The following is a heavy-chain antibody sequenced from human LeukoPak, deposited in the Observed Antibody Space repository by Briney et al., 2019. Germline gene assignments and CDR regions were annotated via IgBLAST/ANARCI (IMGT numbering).Heavy chain of an antibody. CDR3: AKAFATPRPRGQLWLERVLDY. J-gene: IGHJ4*02. V-gene: IGHV3-23*01. CDR2: ISGSGGST. Sequence: GGSLRLSCAASGFTFSSYAMSWVRQAPGKGLEWVSAISGSGGSTYYADSVKGRFTISRDNSKNTLYLQMNSLRVEDTAVYYCAKAFATPRPRGQLWLERVLDYWGQGTLVTVSS. D-gene: IGHD5-18*01. CDR1: GFTFSSYA.